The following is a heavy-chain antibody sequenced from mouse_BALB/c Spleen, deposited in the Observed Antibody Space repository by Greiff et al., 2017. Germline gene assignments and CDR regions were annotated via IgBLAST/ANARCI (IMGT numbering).Heavy chain of an antibody. Sequence: VQLQQSGAELVKPGASVKLSCKASGYTFTSYYMYWVKQRPGQGLEWIGEINPSNGGTNFNEKFKSKATLTVDKSSSTAYMQLSSLTSEDSAVYYCTRESHYYAMDDWGQGTSVTVSS. J-gene: IGHJ4*01. CDR2: INPSNGGT. CDR3: TRESHYYAMDD. D-gene: IGHD6-2*01. V-gene: IGHV1S81*02. CDR1: GYTFTSYY.